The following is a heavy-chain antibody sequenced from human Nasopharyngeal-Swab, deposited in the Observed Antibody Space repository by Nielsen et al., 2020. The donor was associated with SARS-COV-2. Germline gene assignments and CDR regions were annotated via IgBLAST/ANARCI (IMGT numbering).Heavy chain of an antibody. Sequence: VRQAPGKGLEWIGEIYHSGSTNYNPSLKSRVTISVDKSKNQSSLKLSSVTAADTAVYYCAGASTIFGVVINGWFDPWGQGTLVTVSS. J-gene: IGHJ5*02. D-gene: IGHD3-3*01. CDR2: IYHSGST. V-gene: IGHV4-4*02. CDR3: AGASTIFGVVINGWFDP.